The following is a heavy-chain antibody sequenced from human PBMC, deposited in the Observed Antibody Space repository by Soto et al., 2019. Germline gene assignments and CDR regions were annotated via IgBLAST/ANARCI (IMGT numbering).Heavy chain of an antibody. CDR1: GFTFSDYY. D-gene: IGHD1-26*01. J-gene: IGHJ3*02. CDR3: AGIVRATDAFDI. Sequence: KSGGSLRLSCAASGFTFSDYYMSWIRQAPGKGLEWVSHISSSSSYINYADSVKGRFTISRDNAKNSLYLQMNSLRVEDTAIYYCAGIVRATDAFDIWGQGTMVTVSS. V-gene: IGHV3-11*06. CDR2: ISSSSSYI.